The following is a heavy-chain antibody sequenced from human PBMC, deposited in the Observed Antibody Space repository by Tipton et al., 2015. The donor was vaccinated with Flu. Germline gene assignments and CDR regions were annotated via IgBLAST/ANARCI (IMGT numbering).Heavy chain of an antibody. CDR3: ATKFANWGVWEPRDY. CDR1: GGSIRGYY. Sequence: TLSLTCTVSGGSIRGYYWNWIRQFPGKGLEWIGFVYYTGSTNYKSSLKSRVTISVDTSKKQFSLKLNSVTAADTAVYFCATKFANWGVWEPRDYWGQGTLVTVS. D-gene: IGHD7-27*01. J-gene: IGHJ4*02. V-gene: IGHV4-59*12. CDR2: VYYTGST.